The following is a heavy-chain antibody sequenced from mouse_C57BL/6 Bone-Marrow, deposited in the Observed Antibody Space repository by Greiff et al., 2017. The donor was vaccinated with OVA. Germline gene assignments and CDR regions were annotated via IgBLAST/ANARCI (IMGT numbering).Heavy chain of an antibody. CDR1: GFSLTSYG. CDR2: IWSGGST. V-gene: IGHV2-2*01. J-gene: IGHJ1*03. CDR3: ARIPYYYGSSPALYWYFDV. Sequence: QVQLQQSGPGLVQPSQSLSITCTVSGFSLTSYGVHWVRQSPGKGLEWLGVIWSGGSTDSNAAFISRLSISKDNSKSQVFFKMNSLQADDTAIYYCARIPYYYGSSPALYWYFDVWGTGTTVTVSS. D-gene: IGHD1-1*01.